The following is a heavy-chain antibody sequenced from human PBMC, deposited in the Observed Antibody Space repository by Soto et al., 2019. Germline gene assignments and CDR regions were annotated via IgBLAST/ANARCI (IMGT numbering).Heavy chain of an antibody. CDR2: IWYDGSNK. CDR3: ARDRRITIFGVVIPPLGSNWFDP. V-gene: IGHV3-33*01. Sequence: GGSLRLSCAASGFTFSSYGMHWVRQAPGKGLEWVAVIWYDGSNKYYADSVKGRFTISRDNSKNTLYLQMNSLRAEDTAVYYCARDRRITIFGVVIPPLGSNWFDPWGQGTLVTVSS. D-gene: IGHD3-3*01. CDR1: GFTFSSYG. J-gene: IGHJ5*02.